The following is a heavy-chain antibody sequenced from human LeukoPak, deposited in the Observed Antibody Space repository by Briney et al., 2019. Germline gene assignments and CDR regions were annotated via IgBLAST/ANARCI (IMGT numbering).Heavy chain of an antibody. CDR2: IYYSGST. CDR1: GDSISRFY. J-gene: IGHJ6*02. D-gene: IGHD1-26*01. V-gene: IGHV4-59*12. CDR3: ASQYSGSYIGYYYYGMDV. Sequence: SETLSLTCTVSGDSISRFYWSWIRLPPGKGLEWIGYIYYSGSTYYNPSLKSRVTISVDTSKNQFSLKLSSVTAADTAVYYCASQYSGSYIGYYYYGMDVWGQGTTVTVSS.